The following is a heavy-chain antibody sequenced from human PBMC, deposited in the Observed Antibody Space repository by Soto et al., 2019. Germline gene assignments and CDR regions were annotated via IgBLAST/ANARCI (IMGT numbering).Heavy chain of an antibody. CDR3: AREDGVVGSSSAFDH. CDR2: INGRSNYV. CDR1: GFTFSTYT. D-gene: IGHD1-26*01. V-gene: IGHV3-21*01. J-gene: IGHJ4*02. Sequence: EVQVVESGGGLVKPGGSLRLSCVFSGFTFSTYTMNWVRQAPGKGLEWVSSINGRSNYVYYADSVKGRFTISRDNAKNSLYLQMNRLRAEDTASYYCAREDGVVGSSSAFDHWCLGTLVTVSS.